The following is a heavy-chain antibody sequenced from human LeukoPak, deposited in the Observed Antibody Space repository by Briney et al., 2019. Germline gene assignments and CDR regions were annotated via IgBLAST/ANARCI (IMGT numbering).Heavy chain of an antibody. V-gene: IGHV3-20*04. CDR3: TKDSVAMVTTSDY. CDR1: GFTFDDYG. J-gene: IGHJ4*02. Sequence: PGGSLRLSCAASGFTFDDYGMSWVRQAPGKGLEWVSGINWNGGSTGYADSVKGRFTTSRDNAKNSLYLQMNSLRPEDTALYYCTKDSVAMVTTSDYWGQGTLVTVSS. D-gene: IGHD5-18*01. CDR2: INWNGGST.